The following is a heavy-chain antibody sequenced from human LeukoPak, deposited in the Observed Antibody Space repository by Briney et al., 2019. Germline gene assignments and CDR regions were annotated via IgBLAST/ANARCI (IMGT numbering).Heavy chain of an antibody. V-gene: IGHV4-34*01. CDR2: VNHSGST. D-gene: IGHD6-19*01. J-gene: IGHJ4*02. CDR1: GGSFSGFH. Sequence: SETLSLTCGVYGGSFSGFHWSWIRQPPGKGLERIGEVNHSGSTNYNPSLKSRVTISVDTSKNQFSLKLSSVTAADTAVYYCARGQWLDNYWGQGTLVTVSS. CDR3: ARGQWLDNY.